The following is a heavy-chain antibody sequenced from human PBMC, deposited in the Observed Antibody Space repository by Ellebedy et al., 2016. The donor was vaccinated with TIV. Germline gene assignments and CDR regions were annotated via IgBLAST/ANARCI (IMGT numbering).Heavy chain of an antibody. J-gene: IGHJ5*02. CDR2: IIPILGIA. Sequence: SVKVSCXASGGTFSSYAISWVRQAPGQGLEWMGRIIPILGIANYAQKFQGRVTITADKSTSTAYMELSSLRSEDTAVYYCARDLGSWDILTGYWHNWFDPWGQGTLVTVSS. D-gene: IGHD3-9*01. V-gene: IGHV1-69*04. CDR3: ARDLGSWDILTGYWHNWFDP. CDR1: GGTFSSYA.